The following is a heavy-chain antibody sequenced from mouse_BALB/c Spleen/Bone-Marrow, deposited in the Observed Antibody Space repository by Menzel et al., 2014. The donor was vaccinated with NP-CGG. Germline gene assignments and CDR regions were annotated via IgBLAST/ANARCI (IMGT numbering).Heavy chain of an antibody. D-gene: IGHD2-14*01. CDR3: ARSDYRFDPLPY. CDR2: IDTSDSYT. CDR1: GHTFTDYW. V-gene: IGHV1-69*01. J-gene: IGHJ3*01. Sequence: VKLVDSGAELVMPGASVKMSCKASGHTFTDYWMHWVKQRPGQGLEWIGAIDTSDSYTSYNQKFKGKATLTVDESSSTAYMQLSSLTSEDSAVYYCARSDYRFDPLPYWGQGTLVTVSA.